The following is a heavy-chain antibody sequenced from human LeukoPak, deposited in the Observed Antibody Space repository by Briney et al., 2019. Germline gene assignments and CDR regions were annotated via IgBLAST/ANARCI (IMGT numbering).Heavy chain of an antibody. D-gene: IGHD5-12*01. J-gene: IGHJ4*02. Sequence: VASVKVSCKASGYTFTGYYMHWVRQAPGQGLEWMGWINPNSGGTNYAQKFQGRVTMTRDTSISTAYMELSRPRSDDTAVYYCARGDIVATIPDYWGQGTLVTVSS. CDR2: INPNSGGT. CDR3: ARGDIVATIPDY. CDR1: GYTFTGYY. V-gene: IGHV1-2*02.